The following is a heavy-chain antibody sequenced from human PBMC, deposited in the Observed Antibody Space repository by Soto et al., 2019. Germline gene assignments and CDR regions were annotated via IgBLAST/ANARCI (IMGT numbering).Heavy chain of an antibody. J-gene: IGHJ4*02. CDR1: GDSISTSNYY. D-gene: IGHD4-17*01. CDR2: IFYSGGT. CDR3: ARRGGGDYLFDS. Sequence: PSETLSLTCTVSGDSISTSNYYWGWIRQPPGEGLEWIGHIFYSGGTYYNPPLKSRVTISVDTSKNQCSLKLNSITAADTAVYFCARRGGGDYLFDSWGQGMLVTVS. V-gene: IGHV4-39*01.